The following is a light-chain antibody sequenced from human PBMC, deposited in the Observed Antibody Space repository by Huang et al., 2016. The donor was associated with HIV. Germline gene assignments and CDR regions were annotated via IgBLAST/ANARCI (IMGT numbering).Light chain of an antibody. CDR1: QSVSTY. V-gene: IGKV3-11*01. CDR3: QQRSNWPPVT. J-gene: IGKJ3*01. CDR2: DAS. Sequence: EIVLTQSPATLSLSPGERATLSCRASQSVSTYLAWYQQKPGQAPRLLIYDASNMATGIPARFSGSGSGTDFTLTISSLEPEDFAVYYCQQRSNWPPVTFGPGTKVDIK.